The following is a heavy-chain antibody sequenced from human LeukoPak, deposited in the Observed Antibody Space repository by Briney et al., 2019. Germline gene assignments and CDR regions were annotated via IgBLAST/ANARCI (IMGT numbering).Heavy chain of an antibody. Sequence: PGASLRLSCTASGFTFNNHYMTWVRQAPGKGLEWVANIKQDGSETFYLDSVKGRFTISRDNAKNSLYLQMNDVRAEDTAVYFCARDRFGGSCYESWGQGTLVTVTS. CDR3: ARDRFGGSCYES. CDR1: GFTFNNHY. J-gene: IGHJ5*02. D-gene: IGHD3-10*01. V-gene: IGHV3-7*04. CDR2: IKQDGSET.